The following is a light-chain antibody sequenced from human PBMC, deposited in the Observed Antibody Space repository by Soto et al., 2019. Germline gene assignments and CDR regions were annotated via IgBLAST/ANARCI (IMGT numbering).Light chain of an antibody. J-gene: IGKJ1*01. Sequence: VLMSSAGTLSLSAGERATLSCRASQSVSSSYLAWYQQKPGQAPRLLIYGASSRATGIPDRFSGSGSGTDFTLTISRLEPEDFAVYYCHDYGISPPWTFGQGTKVDIK. CDR2: GAS. CDR3: HDYGISPPWT. V-gene: IGKV3-20*01. CDR1: QSVSSSY.